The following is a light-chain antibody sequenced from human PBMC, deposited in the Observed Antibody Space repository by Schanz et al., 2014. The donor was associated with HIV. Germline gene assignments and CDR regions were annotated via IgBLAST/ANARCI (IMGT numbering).Light chain of an antibody. CDR1: SDDVGGYNY. Sequence: QSALTQPASVSGSPGQSITISCTGTSDDVGGYNYVSWFQQHPGKAPKLIIYDVSNRPSGVSNRFSGSKSGNTASLTISGLQAEDEADYYCSSYTSSSTLVFGAGTKLTVL. CDR3: SSYTSSSTLV. CDR2: DVS. V-gene: IGLV2-14*01. J-gene: IGLJ2*01.